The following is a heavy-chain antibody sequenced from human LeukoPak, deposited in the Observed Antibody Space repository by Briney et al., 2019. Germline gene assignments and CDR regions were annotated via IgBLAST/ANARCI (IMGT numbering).Heavy chain of an antibody. Sequence: GGSLRLSCAASGFTFSGYWMQWVRQAPGRGLVWLSRINEAGSITTYADSVKGRFTISRDNAKNTLYLQMSSLRAGDTAVYYCARALASSEDYWGQGTLVTVSS. J-gene: IGHJ4*02. D-gene: IGHD6-19*01. V-gene: IGHV3-74*01. CDR2: INEAGSIT. CDR3: ARALASSEDY. CDR1: GFTFSGYW.